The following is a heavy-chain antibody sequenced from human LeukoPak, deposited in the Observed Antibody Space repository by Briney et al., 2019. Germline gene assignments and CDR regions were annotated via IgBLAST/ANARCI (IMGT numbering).Heavy chain of an antibody. CDR1: GFTFSSYS. CDR3: AGYSSSWYFIDY. Sequence: PGGSLRLSCAASGFTFSSYSMNWVRQAPGKGLEWVSSISSSSSYIYYADSVKGRFTISRDNAKNSLYLQMNSLRAEDTAVYYCAGYSSSWYFIDYWGQGTLVTVSS. J-gene: IGHJ4*02. V-gene: IGHV3-21*01. D-gene: IGHD6-13*01. CDR2: ISSSSSYI.